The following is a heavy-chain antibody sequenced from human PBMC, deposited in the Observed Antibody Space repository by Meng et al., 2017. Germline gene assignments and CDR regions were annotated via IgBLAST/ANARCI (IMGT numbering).Heavy chain of an antibody. J-gene: IGHJ4*02. CDR3: TWDDKAVSDY. V-gene: IGHV3-15*01. D-gene: IGHD1-26*01. CDR1: GFYFNNAW. CDR2: IKSNTDGGTA. Sequence: VQLVALGGGLVRAGVSPSLSCAGSGFYFNNAWMSWGRQATGKGLEWVGRIKSNTDGGTAEYAAPVTGRFTISRDDSKSTLYLQMSGLRIDDTGVYYCTWDDKAVSDYWGQGTLVTVSS.